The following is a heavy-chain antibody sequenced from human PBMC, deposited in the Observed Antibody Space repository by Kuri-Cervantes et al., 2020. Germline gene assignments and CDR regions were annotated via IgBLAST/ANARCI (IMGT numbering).Heavy chain of an antibody. CDR3: AREGCSGGSCFSDN. CDR1: GYTFTSYG. CDR2: ISAYSGNT. D-gene: IGHD2-15*01. Sequence: ASVKVSCKASGYTFTSYGIRWVRQAPGQGLEWMGWISAYSGNTNYAQKLQGRVTMTTDTSTSTAYMELSRLRSDDTAVYYCAREGCSGGSCFSDNWGQGTMVTVSS. J-gene: IGHJ4*02. V-gene: IGHV1-18*01.